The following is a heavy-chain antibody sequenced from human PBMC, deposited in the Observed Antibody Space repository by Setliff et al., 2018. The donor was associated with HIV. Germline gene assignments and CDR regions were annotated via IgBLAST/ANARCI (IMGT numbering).Heavy chain of an antibody. CDR2: MNQSGST. J-gene: IGHJ4*02. D-gene: IGHD3-10*01. V-gene: IGHV4-34*01. CDR1: GTSFSDHY. CDR3: ARAYFGSGIYY. Sequence: PSETLSLTCSVYGTSFSDHYWSWVRQTPGKGLEWIGEMNQSGSTNYNPSLKSRVTISVDTSKNQFSLKLYSVTAADTAVYYCARAYFGSGIYYWGQGTLVTVSS.